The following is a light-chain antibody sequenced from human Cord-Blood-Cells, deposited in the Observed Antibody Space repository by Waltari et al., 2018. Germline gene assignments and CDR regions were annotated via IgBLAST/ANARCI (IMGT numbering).Light chain of an antibody. CDR2: EGS. CDR1: SSDVGSYNL. CDR3: CSYAGSSTDWV. Sequence: QSALTQPASVYGSPGQSITLSCTGTSSDVGSYNLVSWYQQHPGKAPKLMIYEGSKRPSGVSNRFSGSKSGNTASLTISGLQAEDEADYYCCSYAGSSTDWVFGGGTKLTVL. J-gene: IGLJ3*02. V-gene: IGLV2-23*01.